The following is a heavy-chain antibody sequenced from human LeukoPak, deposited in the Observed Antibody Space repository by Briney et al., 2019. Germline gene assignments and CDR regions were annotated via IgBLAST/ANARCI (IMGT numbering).Heavy chain of an antibody. CDR2: IHYSGST. Sequence: SETLSLTCTVSGGSISSSSYYWGWIRQPPGKGLEWIGSIHYSGSTYYNPSLKSRVTISVDTSKNQFSLKLSSVTAADTAVYYCARQRYYYGSGSYYKSWGQGTLVTVSS. V-gene: IGHV4-39*01. J-gene: IGHJ5*02. D-gene: IGHD3-10*01. CDR3: ARQRYYYGSGSYYKS. CDR1: GGSISSSSYY.